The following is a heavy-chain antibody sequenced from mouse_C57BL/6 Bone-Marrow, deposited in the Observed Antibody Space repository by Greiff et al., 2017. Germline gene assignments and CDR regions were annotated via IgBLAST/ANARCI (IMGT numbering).Heavy chain of an antibody. Sequence: VQLQQSGAELVKPGASVKMSCKASGYTFTTYPIEWMKQNHGKSLEWIGNFHPYNDDPKYNAKFKGQATLTVEKSSSTVYLELSRLTSDDSAVYYCARRGETGWYFDVWGTGTTVTVSS. CDR1: GYTFTTYP. J-gene: IGHJ1*03. CDR3: ARRGETGWYFDV. CDR2: FHPYNDDP. D-gene: IGHD4-1*01. V-gene: IGHV1-47*01.